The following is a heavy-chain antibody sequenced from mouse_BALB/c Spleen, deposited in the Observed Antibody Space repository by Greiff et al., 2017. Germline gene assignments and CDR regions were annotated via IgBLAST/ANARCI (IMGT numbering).Heavy chain of an antibody. J-gene: IGHJ3*01. CDR2: IWGGGST. Sequence: VKLVESGPGLVAPSQSLSITCTASGFSLTGYGVSWIRQPPGKGLEWLGVIWGGGSTYYNSALKDRLSISKDNSKSKVFLKMNSLQTEDTAMYYCANQESYYGSACFDYWGQGTLLTVSA. V-gene: IGHV2-6-5*01. CDR1: GFSLTGYG. D-gene: IGHD1-2*01. CDR3: ANQESYYGSACFDY.